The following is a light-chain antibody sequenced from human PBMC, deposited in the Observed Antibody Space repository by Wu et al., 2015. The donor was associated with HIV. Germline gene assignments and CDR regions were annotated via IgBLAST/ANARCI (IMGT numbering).Light chain of an antibody. CDR2: AAS. Sequence: RVTIDLPGESAHCQICSLDQQEPGKVPKLLIYAASTLQSGVPSRFSGTGSGTDFTLTISSLQPEDVATYYCLKYNSAPWTFGQGTKVEIK. CDR1: AHCQI. V-gene: IGKV1-27*01. J-gene: IGKJ1*01. CDR3: LKYNSAPWT.